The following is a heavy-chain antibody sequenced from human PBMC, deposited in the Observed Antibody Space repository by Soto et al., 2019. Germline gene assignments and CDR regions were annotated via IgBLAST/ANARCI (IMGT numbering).Heavy chain of an antibody. CDR2: INPSGGST. Sequence: ASVKVSCKSSGYTFTSYYMHWVRQAPGQGLECMGIINPSGGSTSYAQKFQGRVTMTRDTSTSTVYMELSSLRSEDTAVYYCAREYCSGTSCSDPYYYYYGMDVWGQGTTVTVSS. CDR1: GYTFTSYY. CDR3: AREYCSGTSCSDPYYYYYGMDV. D-gene: IGHD2-2*01. V-gene: IGHV1-46*01. J-gene: IGHJ6*02.